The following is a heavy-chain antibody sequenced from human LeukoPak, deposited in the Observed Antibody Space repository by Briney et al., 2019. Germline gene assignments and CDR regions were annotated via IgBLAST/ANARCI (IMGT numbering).Heavy chain of an antibody. J-gene: IGHJ5*02. CDR2: INHSGNS. V-gene: IGHV4-34*01. CDR3: ARGRGDYGDYVRFDP. Sequence: SETLSLTCGVYGASFTGNYWTWIRQTPGKGLEWLGDINHSGNSNYNPSLKSRLTTSLDTSKNHFSLNLRSVTAADTAVYYCARGRGDYGDYVRFDPWGQGTLVTVSS. D-gene: IGHD4-17*01. CDR1: GASFTGNY.